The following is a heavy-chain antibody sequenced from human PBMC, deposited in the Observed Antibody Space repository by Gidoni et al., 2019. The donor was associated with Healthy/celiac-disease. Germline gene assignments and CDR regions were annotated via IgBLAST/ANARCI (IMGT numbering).Heavy chain of an antibody. Sequence: QLQLQESGPGLVKPSETLSLTCTVSGCSISSSSYYWGWIRQPPGKGLEWIGSIYYSGSTYYNPSLKSRVTISVDTSKNQFSLKLSSVTAADTAVYYCARSVTTSLFDYWGQGTLVTVSS. D-gene: IGHD4-17*01. V-gene: IGHV4-39*01. J-gene: IGHJ4*02. CDR2: IYYSGST. CDR3: ARSVTTSLFDY. CDR1: GCSISSSSYY.